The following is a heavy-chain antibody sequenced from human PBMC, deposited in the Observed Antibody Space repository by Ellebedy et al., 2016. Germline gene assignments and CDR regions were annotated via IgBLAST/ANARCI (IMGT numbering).Heavy chain of an antibody. V-gene: IGHV3-7*01. D-gene: IGHD3-22*01. CDR2: INQDGSET. CDR3: ARELGDYYDSSGSQFDY. Sequence: GGSLRLSCAASGFTFSNAWMNWVRQAPGKGLERVANINQDGSETYYVDSVKGRFTISRDNAKNSLYLQMNSLRAEDTAVYYCARELGDYYDSSGSQFDYWGQGTLVTVSS. J-gene: IGHJ4*02. CDR1: GFTFSNAW.